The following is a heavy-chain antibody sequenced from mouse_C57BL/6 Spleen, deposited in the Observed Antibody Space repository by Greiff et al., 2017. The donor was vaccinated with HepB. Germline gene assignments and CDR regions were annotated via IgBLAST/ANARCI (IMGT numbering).Heavy chain of an antibody. CDR1: GYTFTSYW. D-gene: IGHD1-1*01. CDR3: ARGRDYYGSSYDWYFDV. J-gene: IGHJ1*03. V-gene: IGHV1-55*01. Sequence: QVQLQQPGAELVKPGASVKMSCKASGYTFTSYWITWVKQRPGQGLEWIGDIYPGSGSTNYNEKFKSKATLTVDTSSSTAYMQLSSLTSEDSAGYYCARGRDYYGSSYDWYFDVWGTGTTVTVSS. CDR2: IYPGSGST.